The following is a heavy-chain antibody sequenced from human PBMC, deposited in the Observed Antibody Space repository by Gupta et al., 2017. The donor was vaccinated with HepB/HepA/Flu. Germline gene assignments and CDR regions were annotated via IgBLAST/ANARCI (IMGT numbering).Heavy chain of an antibody. CDR2: IIPILGIA. CDR1: GGTFSSYA. J-gene: IGHJ6*02. CDR3: ARDQLYSSSWYLYYYGMDV. V-gene: IGHV1-69*04. D-gene: IGHD6-13*01. Sequence: HVQLVQSGAEVKKPGSSVKVSCKASGGTFSSYAISWVRQAPGQGLEWMGRIIPILGIANYAQKFQGRVTITADKSTSTADMELSSLRAEDTAVYYCARDQLYSSSWYLYYYGMDVWGQGTTVTVSS.